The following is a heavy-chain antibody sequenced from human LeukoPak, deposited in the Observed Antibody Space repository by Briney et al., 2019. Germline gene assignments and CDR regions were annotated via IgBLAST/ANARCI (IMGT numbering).Heavy chain of an antibody. J-gene: IGHJ4*02. Sequence: PSETLSLTCTVSGGSVSSDTYFWSWIRQPPGKGLEWIGYISYSGNTNYNPSLKSRVTISVDTSKNQFSLRLSSVTAADAAVYYCATRSPEESYVPYFDYWGQGIPVTVSS. CDR3: ATRSPEESYVPYFDY. CDR2: ISYSGNT. D-gene: IGHD2-2*01. V-gene: IGHV4-61*01. CDR1: GGSVSSDTYF.